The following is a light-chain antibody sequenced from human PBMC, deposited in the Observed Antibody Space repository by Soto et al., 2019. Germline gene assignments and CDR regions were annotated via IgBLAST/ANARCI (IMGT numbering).Light chain of an antibody. CDR2: DAF. CDR3: QQYDEWPLT. V-gene: IGKV3-15*01. Sequence: EKVMTQSPATLSVSPGERATLSCRASQNGKTRLAWYQQKPGHAPRLLIYDAFTRATGIPARFTGSASGTEFTLPISSLQSEDFAVYYCQQYDEWPLTFGGGTKVEIK. J-gene: IGKJ4*01. CDR1: QNGKTR.